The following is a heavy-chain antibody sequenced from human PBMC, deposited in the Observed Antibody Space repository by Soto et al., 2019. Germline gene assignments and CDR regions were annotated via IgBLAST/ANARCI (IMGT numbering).Heavy chain of an antibody. CDR2: INPSGGST. Sequence: ASVKVSCKASGYTFTSYYMHWVRQAPGQGLEWMGIINPSGGSTSYAQKFQGRVTMTRDTSTSTVYMELSSLRSEDTAVYYCARDGIIAARLRWFDPWGQGTLVTSPQ. CDR1: GYTFTSYY. CDR3: ARDGIIAARLRWFDP. V-gene: IGHV1-46*01. J-gene: IGHJ5*02. D-gene: IGHD6-6*01.